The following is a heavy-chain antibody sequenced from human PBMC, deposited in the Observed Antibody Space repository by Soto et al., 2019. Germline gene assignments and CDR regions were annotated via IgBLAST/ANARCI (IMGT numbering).Heavy chain of an antibody. CDR2: IKSDGSYT. CDR3: ARDADWAFGY. Sequence: GSLRLSCAASGFTFNTYWMQWVRQAPGKGLVWVSRIKSDGSYTNYADSVKGRFTVSRDNAKNSLFLLMNSLRAEDTAVYYCARDADWAFGYWGQGTQVTVSS. CDR1: GFTFNTYW. D-gene: IGHD3-9*01. V-gene: IGHV3-74*01. J-gene: IGHJ4*02.